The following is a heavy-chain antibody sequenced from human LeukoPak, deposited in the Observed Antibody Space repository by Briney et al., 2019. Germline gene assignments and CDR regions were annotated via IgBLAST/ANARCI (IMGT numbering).Heavy chain of an antibody. J-gene: IGHJ3*02. CDR1: GGSISGSSYY. D-gene: IGHD2-21*02. CDR2: IYYSGST. CDR3: ARPLCGGDCYSGGAAFDI. Sequence: SETLSLTCIVSGGSISGSSYYWGWIRQPPGKGLEWIGSIYYSGSTYYTPSLGSRLTISVDTSKNQFSLKLSSVTAADTAVYYCARPLCGGDCYSGGAAFDIWGQGTMVTVSS. V-gene: IGHV4-39*01.